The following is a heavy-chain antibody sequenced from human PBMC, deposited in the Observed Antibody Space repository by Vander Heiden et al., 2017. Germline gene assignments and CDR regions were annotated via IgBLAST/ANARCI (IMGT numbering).Heavy chain of an antibody. D-gene: IGHD1-26*01. CDR2: IYRNGRT. CDR1: GGSISNYF. CDR3: ARIVGATTRYWFDP. J-gene: IGHJ5*02. V-gene: IGHV4-59*01. Sequence: QVQLQESGPGVVKPSETLSLTCTVSGGSISNYFWSWIRQPPGKGLEWLGYIYRNGRTNYNPSLTSRITISVDTSRNQFSLKMTSVTAADTAIYYCARIVGATTRYWFDPWGQGTLVTVPS.